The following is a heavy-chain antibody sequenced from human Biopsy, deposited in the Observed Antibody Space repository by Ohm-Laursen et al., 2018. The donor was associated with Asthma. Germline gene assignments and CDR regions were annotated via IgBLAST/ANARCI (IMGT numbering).Heavy chain of an antibody. V-gene: IGHV1-24*01. CDR2: HDHEEGGT. D-gene: IGHD4-17*01. CDR3: ASDFPKDYVRYNFQF. Sequence: APVKVSCKISGYSLTDLSMRWVRQAPGQGLEWMGGHDHEEGGTVNARRFQGRVTMTEDTSTDTAYMELSSLSSDDTAVYYCASDFPKDYVRYNFQFWGQGTLVTVSS. CDR1: GYSLTDLS. J-gene: IGHJ4*02.